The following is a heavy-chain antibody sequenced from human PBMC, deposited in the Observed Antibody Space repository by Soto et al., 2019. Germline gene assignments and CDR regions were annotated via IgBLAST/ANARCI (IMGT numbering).Heavy chain of an antibody. CDR2: IYYSGST. CDR1: GGSSRSLGYC. V-gene: IGHV4-31*03. D-gene: IGHD5-12*01. J-gene: IGHJ6*03. Sequence: SETLSLTCTVSGGSSRSLGYCWTWNRQHPGKVQEWIGYIYYSGSTYYNPSLKSRVTISVDTSKNQFSLKLSSVTAADTAVYYCAREGGEYSGYGHYYYYYMDVWGKGTTVTVSS. CDR3: AREGGEYSGYGHYYYYYMDV.